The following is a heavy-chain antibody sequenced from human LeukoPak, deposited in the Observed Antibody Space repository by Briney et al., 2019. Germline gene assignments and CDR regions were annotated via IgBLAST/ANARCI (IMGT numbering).Heavy chain of an antibody. V-gene: IGHV1-18*01. J-gene: IGHJ6*02. D-gene: IGHD3-3*01. Sequence: ASVKVSCKASGYTFTSYGISWVRQAPGQGIEWMGWISAYNGNTNYAQKLQGRVTMTTDTSTSTAYMELRSLRSDDTAVYYCARGLQYYDFWSGYYDPNYYYYGMDVWGQGTTVTVSS. CDR1: GYTFTSYG. CDR3: ARGLQYYDFWSGYYDPNYYYYGMDV. CDR2: ISAYNGNT.